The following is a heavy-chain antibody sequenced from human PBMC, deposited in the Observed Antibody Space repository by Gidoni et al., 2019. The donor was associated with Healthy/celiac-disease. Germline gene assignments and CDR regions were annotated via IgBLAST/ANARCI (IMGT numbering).Heavy chain of an antibody. CDR2: ISSSSSTI. D-gene: IGHD6-13*01. V-gene: IGHV3-48*02. CDR3: ATAYSSSWYITIYYFDY. Sequence: EGQLVESGGGLVQPGGSLSLSCAASGFSFSSYSMNWVRQAPGKGLEWVSYISSSSSTIYYADSVKGRFTIARDNAKNSLYLQMNSLRDEDTAVYYCATAYSSSWYITIYYFDYWGQGTLVTVSS. J-gene: IGHJ4*02. CDR1: GFSFSSYS.